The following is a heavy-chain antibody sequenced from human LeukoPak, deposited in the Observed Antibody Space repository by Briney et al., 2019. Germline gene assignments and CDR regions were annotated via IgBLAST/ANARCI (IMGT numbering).Heavy chain of an antibody. CDR1: GGSISSGGYY. CDR3: ARAMVRGVRLFDY. D-gene: IGHD3-10*01. CDR2: IYYSGST. Sequence: PSETLSLTCTVSGGSISSGGYYWSWIRQHPGMGLEWFGYIYYSGSTYYNPSLKSRVTISVDTSKNQFSLKLSSVTAADTAVYYCARAMVRGVRLFDYWGQGTLVTVSS. J-gene: IGHJ4*02. V-gene: IGHV4-31*03.